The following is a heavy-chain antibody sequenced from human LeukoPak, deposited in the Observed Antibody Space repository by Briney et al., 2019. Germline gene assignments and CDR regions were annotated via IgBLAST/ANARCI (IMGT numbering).Heavy chain of an antibody. V-gene: IGHV1-2*02. CDR2: INPNSGGT. Sequence: ASVKVSCKASGYTFTGYYMHWVRQAPGQGLEWMGWINPNSGGTNYAQKFQGRVTMTRDTSISTAYMELSSLRSEDTAVYYCARPSYDSSGYYTDAFDIWGQGAMVTVSS. J-gene: IGHJ3*02. D-gene: IGHD3-22*01. CDR3: ARPSYDSSGYYTDAFDI. CDR1: GYTFTGYY.